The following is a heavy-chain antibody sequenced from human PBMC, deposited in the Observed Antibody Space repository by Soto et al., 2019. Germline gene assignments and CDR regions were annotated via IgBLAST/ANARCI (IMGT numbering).Heavy chain of an antibody. Sequence: QVQLLQSGAEVKKPGASVKVSCKASGYTFIDYYMHWVRQAPGQGPEWMGCINPKGGGTKYAQKFQDWVTMTWDTSISTAYMELNRLRADDTAVYYWARESVALTKDFDYWGQGTLVTVSS. V-gene: IGHV1-2*04. D-gene: IGHD2-21*02. J-gene: IGHJ4*02. CDR2: INPKGGGT. CDR3: ARESVALTKDFDY. CDR1: GYTFIDYY.